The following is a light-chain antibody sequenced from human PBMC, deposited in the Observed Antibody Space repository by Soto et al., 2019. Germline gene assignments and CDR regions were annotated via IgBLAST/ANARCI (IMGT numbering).Light chain of an antibody. V-gene: IGKV1-5*03. CDR2: KAS. CDR1: QSISSY. CDR3: QQYNSYSPLT. Sequence: RLTQSPSSLSSSVEDRVPIPLRGSQSISSYLNWHQQKPGKAPKLLIYKASGLESGVPSRFSGSGSGTDFTLTISSLQPDDFATYYCQQYNSYSPLTFGGGTKVDNK. J-gene: IGKJ4*01.